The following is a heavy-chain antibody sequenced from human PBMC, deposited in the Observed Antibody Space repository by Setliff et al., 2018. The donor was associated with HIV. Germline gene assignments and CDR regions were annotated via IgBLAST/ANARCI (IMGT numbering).Heavy chain of an antibody. Sequence: ASVKVSCKASGYTFTSYAMHWVRQAPGQRLEWMGWINAGNGNTKYSQKFQGRVTITRGTSASTAYMELSSLRSDDTAVYYCARDSTYGSGSYPFDSWGRGTRVAVAS. CDR2: INAGNGNT. D-gene: IGHD3-10*01. J-gene: IGHJ4*02. V-gene: IGHV1-3*01. CDR1: GYTFTSYA. CDR3: ARDSTYGSGSYPFDS.